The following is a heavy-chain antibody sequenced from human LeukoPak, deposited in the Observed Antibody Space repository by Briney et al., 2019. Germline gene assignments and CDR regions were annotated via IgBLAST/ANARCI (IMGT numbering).Heavy chain of an antibody. V-gene: IGHV4-34*01. Sequence: PSETLSLTCTVSGGSISSYYWSWIRQPPGKGLEWIGEINHSGSTNYNPSLKSRVTISVDTSKNQFSLKLSSVTAADTAVYYCASSGRMTTVTTAFHYWGQGTLVTVSS. J-gene: IGHJ4*02. CDR3: ASSGRMTTVTTAFHY. CDR1: GGSISSYY. CDR2: INHSGST. D-gene: IGHD4-17*01.